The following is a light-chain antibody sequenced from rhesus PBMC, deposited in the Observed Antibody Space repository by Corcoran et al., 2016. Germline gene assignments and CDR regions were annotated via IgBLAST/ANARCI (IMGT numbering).Light chain of an antibody. CDR2: AAS. J-gene: IGKJ4*01. CDR3: QQYYGTPLT. Sequence: DIQMTQSPSALSASVGDRVTISCRASQNIYSNLAWYQQKPGKAPKLLIYAASRLQTGIPTRFSGRGAGTDFTLTISGLQPEDSAAYYCQQYYGTPLTFGGGTKVGIK. CDR1: QNIYSN. V-gene: IGKV1S12*01.